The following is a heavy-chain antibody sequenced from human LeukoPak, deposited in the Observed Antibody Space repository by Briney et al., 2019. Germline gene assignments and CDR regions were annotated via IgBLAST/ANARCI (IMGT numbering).Heavy chain of an antibody. CDR2: INPHSGGT. CDR1: GYTFTRHY. V-gene: IGHV1-2*06. CDR3: ARENEVITMIVVATFDS. J-gene: IGHJ4*02. Sequence: ASVKGSCKASGYTFTRHYMHWVRQAPGQGLEWMGRINPHSGGTKYAQKFQGRVTMTRDTSANTVYMDLSSLRSDDTAVYYCARENEVITMIVVATFDSWGQGTLVTVSS. D-gene: IGHD3-22*01.